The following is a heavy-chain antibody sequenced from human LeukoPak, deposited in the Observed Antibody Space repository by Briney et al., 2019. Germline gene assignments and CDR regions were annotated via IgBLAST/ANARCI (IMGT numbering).Heavy chain of an antibody. CDR2: ISAYNGNT. CDR3: ARNEMRNSCFDY. J-gene: IGHJ4*02. CDR1: GYTFTSYG. D-gene: IGHD5-24*01. Sequence: ASMKVSCKASGYTFTSYGITWVRQATGQGLEWMGWISAYNGNTNYAQKLQGRVTMTTDTSTSTAYMELRSLRSDDAAVYYCARNEMRNSCFDYWGQGTLVTVSS. V-gene: IGHV1-18*01.